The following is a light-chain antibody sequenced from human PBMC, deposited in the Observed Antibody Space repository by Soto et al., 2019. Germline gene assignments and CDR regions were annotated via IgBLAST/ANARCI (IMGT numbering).Light chain of an antibody. CDR2: GAS. Sequence: EIVLTQSPGTLALSPWERATLSCRASQSVSNNYLAWYQQKPGQAPRLLIYGASNRATGIPDRFSGSGSGTDFTLTISRLEPEDFAVCYCQQYGSSGTFGQGTKVDIK. V-gene: IGKV3-20*01. CDR1: QSVSNNY. CDR3: QQYGSSGT. J-gene: IGKJ1*01.